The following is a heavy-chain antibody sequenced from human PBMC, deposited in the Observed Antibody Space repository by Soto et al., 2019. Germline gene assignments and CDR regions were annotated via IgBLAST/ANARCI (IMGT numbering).Heavy chain of an antibody. J-gene: IGHJ6*02. D-gene: IGHD5-18*01. CDR2: TYYRSKWYN. CDR3: ARGSDGGGYSYGYQYHYDAMDF. Sequence: SQTLSLTCAISGDSVSSNSAAWNWIRQSPSRGLEWLGRTYYRSKWYNDYAVSVKSRITINPDTSKNQFSLQLNSVTPEDTAVYYCARGSDGGGYSYGYQYHYDAMDFWGQGTTVTVS. CDR1: GDSVSSNSAA. V-gene: IGHV6-1*01.